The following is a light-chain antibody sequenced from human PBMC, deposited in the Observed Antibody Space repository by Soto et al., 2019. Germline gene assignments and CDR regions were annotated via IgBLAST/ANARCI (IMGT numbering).Light chain of an antibody. J-gene: IGLJ1*01. CDR1: SSDVGGYNY. CDR2: DVS. Sequence: QSALNQPRSVSGSPGQSVTISCTGTSSDVGGYNYVSWYQQHPGKAPKLMIYDVSKRPSGVPDRFSGSKSGNTASLTISGIQAEEEADYYCCSYAGSYSYVFGTGTKLTVL. CDR3: CSYAGSYSYV. V-gene: IGLV2-11*01.